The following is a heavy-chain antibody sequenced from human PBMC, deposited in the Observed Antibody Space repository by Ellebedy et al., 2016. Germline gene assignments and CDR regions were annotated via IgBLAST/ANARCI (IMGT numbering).Heavy chain of an antibody. D-gene: IGHD5-18*01. Sequence: SETLSLTXTVSGGSISSSSYYWGWIRQPPGKGLEWIGSIYYSGSTYYNPSLKSRVTISVDTSKNQFSLKLNSVTAADTAVYYCARQGLLYHYGVDVWGQGTTVTVSS. CDR2: IYYSGST. CDR3: ARQGLLYHYGVDV. J-gene: IGHJ6*02. V-gene: IGHV4-39*01. CDR1: GGSISSSSYY.